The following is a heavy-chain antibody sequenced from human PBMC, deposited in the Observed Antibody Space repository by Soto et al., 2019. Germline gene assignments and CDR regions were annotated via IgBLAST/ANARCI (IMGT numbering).Heavy chain of an antibody. Sequence: VGSLRLSCAASGFTFSSYAMSWVRQAPGKGLEWVSAISGSGGSTYYADSVKGRFTISRDNSKNTLYLQMNSLRAEDTAVYYCAKTVGTTRWATNFDYWGQGTLVTVSS. J-gene: IGHJ4*02. CDR1: GFTFSSYA. D-gene: IGHD1-7*01. CDR2: ISGSGGST. CDR3: AKTVGTTRWATNFDY. V-gene: IGHV3-23*01.